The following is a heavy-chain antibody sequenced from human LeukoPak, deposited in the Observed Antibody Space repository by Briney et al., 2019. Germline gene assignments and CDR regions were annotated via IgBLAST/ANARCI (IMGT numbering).Heavy chain of an antibody. D-gene: IGHD5-24*01. J-gene: IGHJ5*02. Sequence: TGGSLRHSCAASGFTFSTFAMTWVRQAPGKGLEWVSGVVGGGTTYYADSVKGRFTLSKDNSKKTVYLQMNSLRVEDTAIYYCAKDLHYNDGRWEFDPWGQGTLVTVSS. CDR3: AKDLHYNDGRWEFDP. CDR1: GFTFSTFA. V-gene: IGHV3-23*01. CDR2: VVGGGTT.